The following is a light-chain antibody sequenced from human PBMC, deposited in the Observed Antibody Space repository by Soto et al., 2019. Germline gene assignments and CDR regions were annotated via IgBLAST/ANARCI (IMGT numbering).Light chain of an antibody. J-gene: IGKJ1*01. CDR1: QSVSSNF. V-gene: IGKV3-20*01. CDR3: QQCGTSPPA. CDR2: GSS. Sequence: EIVLTQSPGTLSLSPGERATLSCKASQSVSSNFLAWYQRKPGQAPRLLIYGSSYRATDIPYRFRGSGSGTDFALTIARLETEDLAVYYCQQCGTSPPAFGQGTKVEI.